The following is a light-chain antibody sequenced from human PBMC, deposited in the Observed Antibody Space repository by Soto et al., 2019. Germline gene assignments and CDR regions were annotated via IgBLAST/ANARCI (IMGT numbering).Light chain of an antibody. CDR1: SSDVGDYPY. CDR3: SSYSRTNTLV. J-gene: IGLJ6*01. Sequence: QSALTQPASVSGSPGQSITISCTGTSSDVGDYPYVSWYQQHPGKVPKLIIYEVTNPPSGVSGRFSGSKSENTASLTISGLQAEDEADYYCSSYSRTNTLVFGSGTKLTVL. CDR2: EVT. V-gene: IGLV2-14*01.